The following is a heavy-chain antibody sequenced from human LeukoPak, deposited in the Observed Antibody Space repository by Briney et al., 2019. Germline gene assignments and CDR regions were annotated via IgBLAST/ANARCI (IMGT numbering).Heavy chain of an antibody. Sequence: PSETLSLTCTVSGGSVSSDSYYWTWIRQPPGKGLEWIGYVYYSGRTNYNPTLKSRVTISVDTSKNQFSLKLSSVTAADTAVYYCARVGYSYGQQDFDYWGQGTLVTVSS. V-gene: IGHV4-61*01. CDR3: ARVGYSYGQQDFDY. J-gene: IGHJ4*02. CDR1: GGSVSSDSYY. CDR2: VYYSGRT. D-gene: IGHD5-18*01.